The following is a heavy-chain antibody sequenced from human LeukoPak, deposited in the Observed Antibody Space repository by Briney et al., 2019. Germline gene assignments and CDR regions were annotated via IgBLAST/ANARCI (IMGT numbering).Heavy chain of an antibody. CDR2: IKQDGSEE. J-gene: IGHJ4*02. CDR3: GRDGVSAAMDY. CDR1: GFTFSSYS. Sequence: PGGSLRLSCAASGFTFSSYSMNWVRQAPGKGLEWVANIKQDGSEEYYVDFVKGRFTISRDNAKNSLYLQMNSLRAEDTAVYYCGRDGVSAAMDYWGQGTLVTVSS. V-gene: IGHV3-7*01. D-gene: IGHD2-2*01.